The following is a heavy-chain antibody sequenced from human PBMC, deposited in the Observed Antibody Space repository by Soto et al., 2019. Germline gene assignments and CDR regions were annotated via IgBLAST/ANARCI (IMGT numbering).Heavy chain of an antibody. V-gene: IGHV3-53*01. CDR3: ARAKPCDDFWNTPLGYDGPDP. CDR2: IYSAGST. Sequence: PRGSLRLSCAASGFTVSSDYMSWFRQAPGKGLEWVSVIYSAGSTYYADSVKGRFTISGDSFKSTLYLQMNSLRVEDTAIYYCARAKPCDDFWNTPLGYDGPDPRGGGTMWTVAS. D-gene: IGHD3-3*01. CDR1: GFTVSSDY. J-gene: IGHJ4*03.